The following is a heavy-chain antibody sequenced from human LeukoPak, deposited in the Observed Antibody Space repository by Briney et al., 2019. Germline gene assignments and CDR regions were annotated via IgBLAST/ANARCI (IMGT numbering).Heavy chain of an antibody. CDR3: ARLPLRRSVFDV. J-gene: IGHJ3*01. V-gene: IGHV4-39*07. Sequence: SETLSLTCTVSGGSISSSSYYWGWIRQPPGKGLEWIGSIYYSGSTYYNPSLKSRVTISVDTSKNQFSLKLNAFTAADTAVYYCARLPLRRSVFDVWGRGAMVTVS. CDR2: IYYSGST. D-gene: IGHD3-3*01. CDR1: GGSISSSSYY.